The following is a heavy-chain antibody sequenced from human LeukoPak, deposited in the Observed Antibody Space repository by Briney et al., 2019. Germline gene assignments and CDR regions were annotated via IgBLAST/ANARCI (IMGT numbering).Heavy chain of an antibody. CDR3: AQSRYYYDSSDI. J-gene: IGHJ3*02. Sequence: ASVKVSCKASGYTVTSYHMHWVRQAPGQGLEWMGVINPSGGSTRYAQKFQGRVTMTRDTSTSTVYMELSSLRSEDMAVYYCAQSRYYYDSSDIWGQGTMVTVSS. CDR2: INPSGGST. CDR1: GYTVTSYH. V-gene: IGHV1-46*01. D-gene: IGHD3-22*01.